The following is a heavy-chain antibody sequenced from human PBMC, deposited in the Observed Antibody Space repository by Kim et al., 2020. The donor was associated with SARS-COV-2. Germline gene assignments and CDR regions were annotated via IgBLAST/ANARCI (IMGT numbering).Heavy chain of an antibody. CDR3: ARNESWSGYDYFDY. CDR1: GGSISSSSYY. J-gene: IGHJ4*01. V-gene: IGHV4-39*01. D-gene: IGHD3-3*01. CDR2: IYYGGST. Sequence: SETLSLTCTVSGGSISSSSYYWGWIRQPPGKGLVWIGSIYYGGSTYYNPSLKSRVTISVDTSKNQFSLKLNSVTAADAAAYYCARNESWSGYDYFDYWG.